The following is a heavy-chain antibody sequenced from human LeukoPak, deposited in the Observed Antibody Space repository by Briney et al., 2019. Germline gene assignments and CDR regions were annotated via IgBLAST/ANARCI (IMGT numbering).Heavy chain of an antibody. D-gene: IGHD7-27*01. CDR1: GGSISSSSYY. V-gene: IGHV4-61*05. CDR3: ARQGELGRDAFDI. Sequence: SETLSLTCTVSGGSISSSSYYWGWIRQPPGKGLEWIGYIYYSGSTNYNPSLKSRVTISVDTSKNQFSLKLSSVTAADTAVYYCARQGELGRDAFDIWGQGTMVTVSS. J-gene: IGHJ3*02. CDR2: IYYSGST.